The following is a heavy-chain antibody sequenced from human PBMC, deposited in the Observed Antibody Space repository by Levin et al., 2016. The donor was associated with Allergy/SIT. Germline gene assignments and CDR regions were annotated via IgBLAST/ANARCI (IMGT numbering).Heavy chain of an antibody. Sequence: WIRQPPGKGLEWVGRIKSKTDGGTTDYAAPVKGRFTISRDDSKNTLYLQMNSLKTEDTAVYYCTARVTIFGVVILIDYWGQGTLVTVSS. V-gene: IGHV3-15*01. CDR3: TARVTIFGVVILIDY. CDR2: IKSKTDGGTT. J-gene: IGHJ4*02. D-gene: IGHD3-3*01.